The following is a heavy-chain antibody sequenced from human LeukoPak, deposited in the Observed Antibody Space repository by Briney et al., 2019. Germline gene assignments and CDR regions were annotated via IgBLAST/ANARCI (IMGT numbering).Heavy chain of an antibody. CDR2: IYYSGST. Sequence: NWIRQHPGKGLEWIGYIYYSGSTYYNPSLKSRVTISVDTSKNQFSLKLSSVTAADTAVYYCARDPTTVTDYGMDVWGQGTTVTVSS. V-gene: IGHV4-31*02. J-gene: IGHJ6*02. D-gene: IGHD4-17*01. CDR3: ARDPTTVTDYGMDV.